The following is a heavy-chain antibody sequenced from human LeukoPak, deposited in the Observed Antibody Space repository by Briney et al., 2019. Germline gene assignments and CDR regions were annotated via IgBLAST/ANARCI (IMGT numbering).Heavy chain of an antibody. J-gene: IGHJ4*02. V-gene: IGHV4-34*01. CDR2: INHSGST. CDR3: ARGRGDCSGGSCYKYYFDY. CDR1: GGSFSGYY. D-gene: IGHD2-15*01. Sequence: SETLSLTCAVYGGSFSGYYWSWIRQPPGKGLEWIGKINHSGSTNYNPSLKSRVTISVDTSKNQFSLKLSSVTAADTAVYYCARGRGDCSGGSCYKYYFDYWGQGTLVTVSS.